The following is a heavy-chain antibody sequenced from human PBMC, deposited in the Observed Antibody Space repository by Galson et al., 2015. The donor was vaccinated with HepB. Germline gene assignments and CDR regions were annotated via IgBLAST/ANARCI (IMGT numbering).Heavy chain of an antibody. J-gene: IGHJ4*02. CDR3: ASDPDYGGNLGSGY. CDR1: GGTFSSYA. V-gene: IGHV1-69*13. Sequence: SVKVSCKASGGTFSSYAISWVRQAPGQGLEWMGGITPIFGTANYAQKFQGRVTITADESTSTAYMELSSLRSEDTAVYYCASDPDYGGNLGSGYWGQGTLVTVSS. D-gene: IGHD4-23*01. CDR2: ITPIFGTA.